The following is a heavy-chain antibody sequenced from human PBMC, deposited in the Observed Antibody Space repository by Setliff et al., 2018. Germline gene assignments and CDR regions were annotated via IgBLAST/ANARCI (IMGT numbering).Heavy chain of an antibody. Sequence: GASVKVSCKASGYTFTSYDINWVRQATGQGLEWMGWMNPNSGNTGYAQKFQGRVTMTRNTSISTAYMELSSLRSEDTAVYYCARPMYDNLTGPPYGMDVWGQGTTVTV. CDR3: ARPMYDNLTGPPYGMDV. V-gene: IGHV1-8*01. D-gene: IGHD3-9*01. CDR1: GYTFTSYD. J-gene: IGHJ6*02. CDR2: MNPNSGNT.